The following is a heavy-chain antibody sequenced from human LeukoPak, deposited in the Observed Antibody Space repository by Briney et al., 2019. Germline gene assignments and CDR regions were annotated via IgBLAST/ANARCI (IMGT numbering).Heavy chain of an antibody. CDR2: INHSGST. CDR3: ARGRSSDWYFDL. V-gene: IGHV4-34*01. CDR1: GGSFSGYY. J-gene: IGHJ2*01. Sequence: PSETLSLTCAVYGGSFSGYYWSWIRQPPGKGLEWIGEINHSGSTNYNPSLKSRVTISLDTSKNQFSLKLSSVTAADTAVYYCARGRSSDWYFDLWGRGTLVTVSP. D-gene: IGHD2-15*01.